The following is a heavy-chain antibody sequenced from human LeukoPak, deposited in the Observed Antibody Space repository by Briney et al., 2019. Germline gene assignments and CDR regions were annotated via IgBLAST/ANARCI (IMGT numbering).Heavy chain of an antibody. D-gene: IGHD1-26*01. CDR3: ARDSTDRTWGGATLF. CDR2: MNPNSGNT. Sequence: ASVKVSCKASGYTFTSYDINWVGQATGQGLEWMGWMNPNSGNTGYAQKFQGRVTMTRNTSISTAYKELNSLRSEGTAVYYCARDSTDRTWGGATLFWGQGTLVTVSS. CDR1: GYTFTSYD. J-gene: IGHJ4*02. V-gene: IGHV1-8*01.